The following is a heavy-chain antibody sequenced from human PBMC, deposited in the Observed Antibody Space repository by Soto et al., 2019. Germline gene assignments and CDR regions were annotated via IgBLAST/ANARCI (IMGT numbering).Heavy chain of an antibody. V-gene: IGHV1-18*01. CDR1: GYTFTSYG. J-gene: IGHJ5*02. CDR3: ARVPLLITVTTYWFDP. D-gene: IGHD4-4*01. Sequence: ASVKVSCKASGYTFTSYGISWVRQAPGQGLEWMGWISAYNGNTNYAQKLQGRVTMTTDTSTSTAYMELRSLRSDDTAVYYRARVPLLITVTTYWFDPWGQGTLVTVSS. CDR2: ISAYNGNT.